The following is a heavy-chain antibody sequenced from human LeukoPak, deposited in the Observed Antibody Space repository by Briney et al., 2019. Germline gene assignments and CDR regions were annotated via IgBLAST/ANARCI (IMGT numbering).Heavy chain of an antibody. CDR3: AKGYSSGWDTKTYFDY. Sequence: GGSLRLSCAASGFTFSSYWMSWVRQAPGKGLEWVSGISWNSGSIGYADSVKGRFTISRDNAKNSLYLQMNSLRAEDTALYYCAKGYSSGWDTKTYFDYWGQGTLVTVSS. CDR2: ISWNSGSI. D-gene: IGHD6-19*01. J-gene: IGHJ4*02. CDR1: GFTFSSYW. V-gene: IGHV3-9*01.